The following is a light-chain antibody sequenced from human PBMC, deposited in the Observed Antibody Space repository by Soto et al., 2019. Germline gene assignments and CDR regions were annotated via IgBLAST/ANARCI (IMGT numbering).Light chain of an antibody. J-gene: IGLJ3*02. V-gene: IGLV2-14*01. CDR3: ISFRGGNAMV. CDR1: SSDVGGYNY. Sequence: QSALTQPASVSGSPGQSIAISCTGTSSDVGGYNYVSWYQQYPGKAPKLLIYEVTNRPSGISHRFSGSKSGNTASLTISGLQAEDEADYYCISFRGGNAMVFGGGTKLTVL. CDR2: EVT.